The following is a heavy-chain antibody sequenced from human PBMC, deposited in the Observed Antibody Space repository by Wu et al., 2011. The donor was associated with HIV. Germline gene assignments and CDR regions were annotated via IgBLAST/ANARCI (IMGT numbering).Heavy chain of an antibody. V-gene: IGHV1-8*02. Sequence: QVQLVQSGAEVKKPGASVKVSCKASGYTFTSYDINWVRQATGQGLEWMASMNPDSGKTGYAQKFQGRVTITKNNSISTVYMELSNLRSEDTALYYCVRRRLRVAWFDPWGQGTLVTVSS. D-gene: IGHD3-16*01. CDR2: MNPDSGKT. CDR3: VRRRLRVAWFDP. J-gene: IGHJ5*02. CDR1: GYTFTSYD.